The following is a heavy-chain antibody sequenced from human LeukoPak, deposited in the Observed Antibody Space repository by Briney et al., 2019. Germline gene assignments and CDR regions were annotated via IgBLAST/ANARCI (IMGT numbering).Heavy chain of an antibody. CDR3: ARDYGDYELDY. J-gene: IGHJ4*02. D-gene: IGHD4-17*01. Sequence: PGGSLRLSCAASGFTFSSYEMTWVRQAPGKGLEWVSYISSSGSTIYYADSVKGRFTISRDNAKNSLYLQMNSLRAEDTAVYYCARDYGDYELDYWGQGTLVTVSS. CDR2: ISSSGSTI. V-gene: IGHV3-48*03. CDR1: GFTFSSYE.